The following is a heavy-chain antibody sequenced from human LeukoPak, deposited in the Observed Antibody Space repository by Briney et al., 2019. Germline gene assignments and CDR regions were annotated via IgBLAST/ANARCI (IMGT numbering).Heavy chain of an antibody. CDR3: ARDGCSGGSCDDAFDF. J-gene: IGHJ3*01. CDR2: IIPIYGIA. CDR1: GGTFTSYA. V-gene: IGHV1-69*04. D-gene: IGHD2-15*01. Sequence: SVKVSCKASGGTFTSYAINWVRQAPGQGLEWMGRIIPIYGIANYAQNFQGRVTITADKSTSTAYMELSSLRSEDTAMYYCARDGCSGGSCDDAFDFWGQGTMVTVSS.